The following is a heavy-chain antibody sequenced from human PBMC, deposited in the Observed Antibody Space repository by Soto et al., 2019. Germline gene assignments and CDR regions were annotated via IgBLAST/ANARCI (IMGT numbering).Heavy chain of an antibody. CDR2: ISTYNGNT. Sequence: QLQMVQSGAEVKKPGASVKVSCKASGYTFTSYGVTWVRQAPGQGLEWMGWISTYNGNTNYAQTLQGRVTMTTETSTTTAYMELRSLRSDDTAVYYCAREQRAYCDQNSSGWNGAIDIWGQGTKVTVSS. CDR3: AREQRAYCDQNSSGWNGAIDI. J-gene: IGHJ3*02. D-gene: IGHD6-19*01. V-gene: IGHV1-18*01. CDR1: GYTFTSYG.